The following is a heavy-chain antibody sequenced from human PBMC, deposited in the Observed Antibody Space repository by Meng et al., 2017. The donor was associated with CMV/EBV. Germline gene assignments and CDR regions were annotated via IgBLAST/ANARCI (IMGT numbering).Heavy chain of an antibody. CDR3: ARDQAIHQQLGDGWFDP. V-gene: IGHV1-69*05. CDR2: IIPIFGTA. Sequence: SVKVSCKASGGTFSSYAISWVRQAPGQGLEWMGGIIPIFGTANYAQKFQGRVTITTDESTSTAYMELSSLRSEDTAVCYCARDQAIHQQLGDGWFDPWGQGTLVTVSS. CDR1: GGTFSSYA. J-gene: IGHJ5*02. D-gene: IGHD6-13*01.